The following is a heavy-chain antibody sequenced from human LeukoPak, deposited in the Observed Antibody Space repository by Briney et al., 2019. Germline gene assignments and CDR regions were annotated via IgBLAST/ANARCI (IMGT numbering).Heavy chain of an antibody. J-gene: IGHJ4*02. CDR2: ISSSSSTI. V-gene: IGHV3-48*02. CDR1: GFTFSSYA. CDR3: ARDRFYGSGSYQNAGGCFDN. D-gene: IGHD3-10*01. Sequence: GGSLRLSCAASGFTFSSYAMSWVRQAPGKGLEWVSYISSSSSTIFYADSVKGRFTVSSDNAKRSLYLQLNSLRDEDTALYYCARDRFYGSGSYQNAGGCFDNWGQGTLVTVSS.